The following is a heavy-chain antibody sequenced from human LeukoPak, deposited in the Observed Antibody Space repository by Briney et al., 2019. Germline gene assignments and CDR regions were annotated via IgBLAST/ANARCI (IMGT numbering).Heavy chain of an antibody. Sequence: GGSLRLSCAASGFTFSNHWMSWVRQAPGKGLEWVASVKQDGSEKYYVDSVKGRFTISRDNAKNSLYLQMNSLRVEDTAVYYCARGGLDHAFDIWGQGTMVTVSS. V-gene: IGHV3-7*01. CDR1: GFTFSNHW. D-gene: IGHD3/OR15-3a*01. CDR3: ARGGLDHAFDI. CDR2: VKQDGSEK. J-gene: IGHJ3*02.